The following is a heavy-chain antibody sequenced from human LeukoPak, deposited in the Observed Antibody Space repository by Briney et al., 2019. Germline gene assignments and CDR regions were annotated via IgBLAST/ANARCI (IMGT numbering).Heavy chain of an antibody. J-gene: IGHJ5*01. CDR1: GYTFTNYG. V-gene: IGHV1-18*01. CDR2: ISTYSGNT. Sequence: GASVKVSCTASGYTFTNYGITWVRQAPGQGLEWMGWISTYSGNTNYARNLQGRVTMTTDTSTTTAYMELRSLRSDDTAVYYCARGGVTNWLDSWGQGTLVTVSS. D-gene: IGHD3-10*01. CDR3: ARGGVTNWLDS.